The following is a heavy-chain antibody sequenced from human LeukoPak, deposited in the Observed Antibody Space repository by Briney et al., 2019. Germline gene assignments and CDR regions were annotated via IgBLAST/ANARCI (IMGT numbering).Heavy chain of an antibody. CDR2: IYYSGST. CDR1: GGSISSHY. CDR3: VRSPDGWFDP. J-gene: IGHJ5*02. Sequence: PSETLSLTCTVSGGSISSHYWSWIRQPPGKGLEWIGYIYYSGSTNYNPSLKSRVTISVDTSKNQFSLKLSSVTAADTAVYYCVRSPDGWFDPWGQGTLVTVSS. V-gene: IGHV4-59*11.